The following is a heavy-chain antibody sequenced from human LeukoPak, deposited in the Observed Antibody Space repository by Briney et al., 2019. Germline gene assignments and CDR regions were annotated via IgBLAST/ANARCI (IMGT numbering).Heavy chain of an antibody. J-gene: IGHJ4*02. CDR3: AKAGSSRTAPFGY. CDR2: ISGSGGST. Sequence: GGSLRLSCAASGFTFSNAWMSWVRQAPGKGLEWVSAISGSGGSTYYADSVKGRFTISRDNSKNTLYLQMNSLRAEDTAVYYCAKAGSSRTAPFGYWGQGTLVTVSS. D-gene: IGHD2-2*01. V-gene: IGHV3-23*01. CDR1: GFTFSNAW.